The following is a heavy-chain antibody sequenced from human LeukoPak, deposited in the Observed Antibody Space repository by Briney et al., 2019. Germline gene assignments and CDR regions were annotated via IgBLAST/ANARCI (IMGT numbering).Heavy chain of an antibody. CDR1: GYAFTNYA. Sequence: GASVTVSCKASGYAFTNYAISWVRQAPGQGLEWMGWISVYNGNTNYAQKLQGRVTMTADTSTTTAYMELRSLRSDDTAVYYCARGYCSSATCRHFDYWGQGALVTVSS. CDR3: ARGYCSSATCRHFDY. J-gene: IGHJ4*02. V-gene: IGHV1-18*01. D-gene: IGHD2-2*01. CDR2: ISVYNGNT.